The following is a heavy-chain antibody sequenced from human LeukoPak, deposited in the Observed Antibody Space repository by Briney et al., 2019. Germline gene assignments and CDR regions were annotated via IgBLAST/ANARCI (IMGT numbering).Heavy chain of an antibody. D-gene: IGHD3-22*01. V-gene: IGHV7-4-1*02. CDR1: GYTFTSYA. J-gene: IGHJ3*02. CDR2: INTNTRNP. CDR3: ASDRPPYYYDSSGYESAVDI. Sequence: ASVTVSCEASGYTFTSYAMNWVRQAPGQGREWMGWINTNTRNPTYAQGFTGRFVFSLDTSLSTAYLQISSLKAEDTAVYYCASDRPPYYYDSSGYESAVDIWGQGTMVTVSS.